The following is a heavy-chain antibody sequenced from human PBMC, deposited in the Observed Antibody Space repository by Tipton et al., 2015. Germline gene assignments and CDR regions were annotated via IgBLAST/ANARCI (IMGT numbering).Heavy chain of an antibody. CDR2: IFYSGST. Sequence: TLSLTCTVSGGSMNSDGFYWSWIRQHPGKGLEWIGYIFYSGSTYYNPSLRSRITISADRSRNQFYLRLTSVTAADTAVYYCAREWRDTVVVPSGKGFDSWGQGILVTVSS. V-gene: IGHV4-31*03. J-gene: IGHJ5*01. CDR3: AREWRDTVVVPSGKGFDS. CDR1: GGSMNSDGFY. D-gene: IGHD2-2*01.